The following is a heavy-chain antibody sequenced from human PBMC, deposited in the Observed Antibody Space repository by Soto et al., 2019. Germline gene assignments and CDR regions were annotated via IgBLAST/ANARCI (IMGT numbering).Heavy chain of an antibody. CDR2: IWYDGSNK. J-gene: IGHJ5*02. V-gene: IGHV3-33*01. CDR1: GFTFSSYG. Sequence: QVQLVESGGGVVQPGRSLRLSCAASGFTFSSYGMHWVRQAPGKGLEWVAVIWYDGSNKYYADSVKGRFTISRDNSKNTLYLQMNSLRAEDTAVYYCARDGPSRPRDYYDSSPWFDPWGQGTLVTVSS. D-gene: IGHD3-22*01. CDR3: ARDGPSRPRDYYDSSPWFDP.